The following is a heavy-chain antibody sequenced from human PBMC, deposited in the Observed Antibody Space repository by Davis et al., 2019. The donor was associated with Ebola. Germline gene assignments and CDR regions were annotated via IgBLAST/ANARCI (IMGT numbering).Heavy chain of an antibody. Sequence: SVKVSCKASGGTFSSYAISWVRQAPGQGLDWMGGIIPVFGVPKYAQKFQGRVTITADESTSTAYMELSSLRSEDTAVYYCARDRRGCSSTSCSYYYYMDVWGKGTTVTVSS. CDR2: IIPVFGVP. CDR1: GGTFSSYA. V-gene: IGHV1-69*13. J-gene: IGHJ6*03. D-gene: IGHD2-2*01. CDR3: ARDRRGCSSTSCSYYYYMDV.